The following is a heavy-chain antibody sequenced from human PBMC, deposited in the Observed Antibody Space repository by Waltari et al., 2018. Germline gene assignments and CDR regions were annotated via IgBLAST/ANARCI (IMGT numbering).Heavy chain of an antibody. D-gene: IGHD6-19*01. CDR1: GGSISSHY. V-gene: IGHV4-4*07. J-gene: IGHJ4*02. Sequence: QVQLQESGPGLVKPSETLSLTCTVSGGSISSHYWSWIRQPAGKGLEWIGRIYTSGSTNYNPSLKSRVTMSVDTSKNQFSLKLSSVTAADTAVYYCARLGGSGWSYYFDYWGQGTLVTVSS. CDR3: ARLGGSGWSYYFDY. CDR2: IYTSGST.